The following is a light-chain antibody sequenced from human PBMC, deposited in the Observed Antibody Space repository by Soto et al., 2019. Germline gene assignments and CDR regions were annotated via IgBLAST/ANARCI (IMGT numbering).Light chain of an antibody. CDR1: QSVSSN. V-gene: IGKV3-15*01. CDR2: GAS. J-gene: IGKJ1*01. CDR3: QQYKNWPRT. Sequence: EIVMTQSPATLSVSPGERATFSCRASQSVSSNLAWHQQKPGQAPRLLIYGASTRATGIPARFSGSGSGTEFTLTISSLQSEDFAVYYCQQYKNWPRTFGQGTKVEIK.